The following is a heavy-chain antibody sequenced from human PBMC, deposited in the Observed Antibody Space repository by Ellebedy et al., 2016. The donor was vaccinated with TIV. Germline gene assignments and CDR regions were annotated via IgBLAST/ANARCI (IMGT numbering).Heavy chain of an antibody. CDR1: GGSISSGGYY. CDR3: ARLVVTAIPPYYFDY. Sequence: SETLSLXXTVSGGSISSGGYYWSWIRQHPGKGLEWIGYIYYSGNTYYNPPLKSRVTISVDTSKNQFSLKLTSVTAADTAVYYCARLVVTAIPPYYFDYWGQGTLVTVSS. CDR2: IYYSGNT. D-gene: IGHD2-21*02. V-gene: IGHV4-31*03. J-gene: IGHJ4*02.